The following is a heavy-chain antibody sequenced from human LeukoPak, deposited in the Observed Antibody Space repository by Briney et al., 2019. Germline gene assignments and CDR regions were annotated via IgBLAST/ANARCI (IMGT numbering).Heavy chain of an antibody. D-gene: IGHD5-24*01. Sequence: GGSLRLSCAASGFTFSSYAMSWVRQAPGKGLEWVSAISGSGGSTYYADSVKGRFTISRDNPKNTLYLQMNSLRAEDTAVYYCAKDLLDGYNPYYFDYWGQGTLVTVSS. CDR1: GFTFSSYA. CDR2: ISGSGGST. CDR3: AKDLLDGYNPYYFDY. V-gene: IGHV3-23*01. J-gene: IGHJ4*02.